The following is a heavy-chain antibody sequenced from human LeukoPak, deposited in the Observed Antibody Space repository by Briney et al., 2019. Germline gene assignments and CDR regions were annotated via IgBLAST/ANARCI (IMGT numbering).Heavy chain of an antibody. CDR3: TRGAVYAFDI. CDR1: GFTFSSYD. V-gene: IGHV3-13*01. Sequence: GGSLRLSCAASGFTFSSYDMHWVRQATGKGLEWVSAIGTSGGTYYPGSVRGRFTLSRENAKNSLYLQMNSLRAEDTAVYYCTRGAVYAFDIWGQGTMVTVSS. J-gene: IGHJ3*02. CDR2: IGTSGGT.